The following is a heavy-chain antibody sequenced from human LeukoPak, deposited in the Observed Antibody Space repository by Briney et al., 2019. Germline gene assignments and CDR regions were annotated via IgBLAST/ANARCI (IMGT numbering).Heavy chain of an antibody. V-gene: IGHV4-4*07. Sequence: PETLSLTCTVSGGSISSYYWSWIRQPAGKGLEWIGRIYTSGSTNYNPSLKSRVTMSVDTSKNQFSLKLSSVTAADTAVYYCARVRIVGATMYYFDYWGQGTLVTVSS. D-gene: IGHD1-26*01. J-gene: IGHJ4*02. CDR2: IYTSGST. CDR1: GGSISSYY. CDR3: ARVRIVGATMYYFDY.